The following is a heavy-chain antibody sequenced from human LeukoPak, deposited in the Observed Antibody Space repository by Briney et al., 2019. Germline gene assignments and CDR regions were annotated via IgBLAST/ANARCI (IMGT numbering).Heavy chain of an antibody. CDR1: GYSISSGYY. Sequence: SETLSLTCTVSGYSISSGYYWGWIRQPAGKGLEWIGRIYTSGSTNYNPSLKSRVTMSVDTSKNQFSLKLSSVTAADTAVYYCARDSYYYGSGRYYFDYWGQGTLVTVSS. V-gene: IGHV4-4*07. CDR2: IYTSGST. CDR3: ARDSYYYGSGRYYFDY. J-gene: IGHJ4*02. D-gene: IGHD3-10*01.